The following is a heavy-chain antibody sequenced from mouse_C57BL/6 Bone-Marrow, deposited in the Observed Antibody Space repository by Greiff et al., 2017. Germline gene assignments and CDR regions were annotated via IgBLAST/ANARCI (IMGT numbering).Heavy chain of an antibody. D-gene: IGHD1-1*01. Sequence: VQLVESGAELVKPGASVKISCKASGYAFSSYWMHWVKQRPGKGLEWIGQIYPGDGDTNYNGKFKGKATLTADKSSSTAYMQLSSLTSEDSAVYFCARWDYYGSAWYFDVWGTGTTVTVSS. CDR3: ARWDYYGSAWYFDV. V-gene: IGHV1-80*01. CDR2: IYPGDGDT. J-gene: IGHJ1*03. CDR1: GYAFSSYW.